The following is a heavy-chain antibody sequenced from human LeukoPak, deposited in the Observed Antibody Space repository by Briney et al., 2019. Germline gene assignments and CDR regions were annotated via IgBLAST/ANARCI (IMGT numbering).Heavy chain of an antibody. CDR3: ARVGYYYDSSGYYYFDY. V-gene: IGHV4-39*07. CDR2: IYYSGST. Sequence: SETLSLTCTVSGGSISSSSYYWGWIRQPPGKELEWIGSIYYSGSTYYNPSLKCRVTISVDTSKNQFSLKLSSVTAADTAVYYCARVGYYYDSSGYYYFDYWGQGTLVTVSS. J-gene: IGHJ4*02. CDR1: GGSISSSSYY. D-gene: IGHD3-22*01.